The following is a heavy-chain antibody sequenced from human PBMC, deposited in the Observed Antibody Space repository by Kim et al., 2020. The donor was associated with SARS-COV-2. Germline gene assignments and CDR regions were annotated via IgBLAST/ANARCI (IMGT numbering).Heavy chain of an antibody. Sequence: DAVNGRFTISRDKSKNTLYLQRNSLGAEDTAVSYCARVGQQLVPASWFDPWGQGTLVTVSS. V-gene: IGHV3-30*01. CDR3: ARVGQQLVPASWFDP. D-gene: IGHD6-6*01. J-gene: IGHJ5*02.